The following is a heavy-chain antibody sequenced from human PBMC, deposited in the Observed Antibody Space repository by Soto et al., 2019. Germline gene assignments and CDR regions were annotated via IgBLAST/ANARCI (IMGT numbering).Heavy chain of an antibody. V-gene: IGHV2-5*02. CDR3: AHAGDYDLLSFDH. CDR1: GFSLTTTHMG. CDR2: IYWDDDK. J-gene: IGHJ4*02. Sequence: QITLKESGPPLVRPAQTLTLTCAFSGFSLTTTHMGVAWIRQPPGKALEWLALIYWDDDKRYSPSLKNRLAISKDTPRNPVVLTITNMNPEDTGTYFCAHAGDYDLLSFDHWGPGTLVTVSS. D-gene: IGHD4-17*01.